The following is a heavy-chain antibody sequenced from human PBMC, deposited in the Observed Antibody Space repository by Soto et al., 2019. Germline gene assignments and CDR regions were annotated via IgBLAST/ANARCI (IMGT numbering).Heavy chain of an antibody. J-gene: IGHJ5*01. CDR3: ARRERYYGSPGWFDH. Sequence: PXETLSLTCSVAGSSINNFAYYWGWIRQPPGKGLEWIGTVYYNENTYYNPSLKSRVAISVDTAKNQFSLNLRSVTAADTAIYFCARRERYYGSPGWFDHWSQGNLVTVSS. V-gene: IGHV4-39*01. CDR1: GSSINNFAYY. D-gene: IGHD3-10*01. CDR2: VYYNENT.